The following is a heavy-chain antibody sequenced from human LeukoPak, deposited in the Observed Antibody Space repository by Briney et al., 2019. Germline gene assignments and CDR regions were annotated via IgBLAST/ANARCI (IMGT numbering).Heavy chain of an antibody. CDR2: IYYSGST. J-gene: IGHJ2*01. CDR1: GGSISSGDYY. Sequence: SQTLSLTCTVSGGSISSGDYYWSWIRQPPGKGLEWIGSIYYSGSTYYSPSVKSRVTISVDTSKNQFSLRLSSVTAADTAVYYCVRLDYDFWSGYKGNWYFDLWGRGALVTVSS. V-gene: IGHV4-30-2*03. D-gene: IGHD3-3*01. CDR3: VRLDYDFWSGYKGNWYFDL.